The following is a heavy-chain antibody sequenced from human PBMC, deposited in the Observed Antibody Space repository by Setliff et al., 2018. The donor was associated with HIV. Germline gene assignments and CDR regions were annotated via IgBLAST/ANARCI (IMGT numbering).Heavy chain of an antibody. Sequence: PSETLSLTCTVSGGSISSYYWSWIRQPPGKGLEWIGYIYTSGSTNYNTSLKSRVTISVDTSKNQFSLKLSSVTAADTAVYYCARGLSFYDPGGFDYWGQGTRVTVPQ. CDR3: ARGLSFYDPGGFDY. CDR1: GGSISSYY. CDR2: IYTSGST. J-gene: IGHJ4*02. V-gene: IGHV4-4*09. D-gene: IGHD3-22*01.